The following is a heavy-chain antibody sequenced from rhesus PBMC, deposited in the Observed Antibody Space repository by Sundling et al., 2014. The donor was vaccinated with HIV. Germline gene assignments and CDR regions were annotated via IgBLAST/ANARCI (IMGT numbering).Heavy chain of an antibody. CDR1: GYTFTSYR. V-gene: IGHV7-114*01. D-gene: IGHD1-44*02. CDR2: INTDTGNP. Sequence: QVQLVQSGAEVKQPGASVKVSCKASGYTFTSYRMNWVRQAHGQRLEWMGWINTDTGNPTYAQGFKERFTFSMDTSISTAYLQISSLKAEDTAVYYCARHGSGSYNLFDYWGQGVLVTVSS. J-gene: IGHJ4*01. CDR3: ARHGSGSYNLFDY.